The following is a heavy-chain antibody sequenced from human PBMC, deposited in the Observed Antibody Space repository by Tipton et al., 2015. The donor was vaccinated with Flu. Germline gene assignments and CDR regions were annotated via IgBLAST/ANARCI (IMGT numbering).Heavy chain of an antibody. J-gene: IGHJ1*01. CDR2: ISSSGGGT. CDR1: GFTFSNYA. CDR3: AKDRIPAGRAEYFQH. V-gene: IGHV3-23*01. Sequence: GSLRLSCAASGFTFSNYAMSWVRQAPGKGLEWVSSISSSGGGTYDSDSVKGRFTISRDSFKNIVYLQMNSLRAEDTAVYYCAKDRIPAGRAEYFQHWGQGTLVTVSS. D-gene: IGHD2-2*01.